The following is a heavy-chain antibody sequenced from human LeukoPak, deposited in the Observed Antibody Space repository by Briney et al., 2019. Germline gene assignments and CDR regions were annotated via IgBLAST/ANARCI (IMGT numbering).Heavy chain of an antibody. V-gene: IGHV1-69*06. CDR3: ARDYSSGRSAA. CDR2: IIPIFGTA. D-gene: IGHD6-19*01. CDR1: GGTFSSYA. Sequence: SVKVSCKASGGTFSSYAISWVRQAPGQGLEWMGRIIPIFGTANHAQRFQGRVTITADKSTSTAYMELSSLRSEDTAVYYCARDYSSGRSAAWGQGTLVTVSS. J-gene: IGHJ5*02.